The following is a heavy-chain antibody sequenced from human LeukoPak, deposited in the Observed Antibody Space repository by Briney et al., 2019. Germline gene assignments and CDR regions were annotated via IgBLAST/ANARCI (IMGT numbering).Heavy chain of an antibody. Sequence: KTSETLSLTCTVSGDSISGSSYDWGWIRQSPEKGLEWIGIIYYSGSTDYNPSLKSRVTISVDTSKNQFSLRLNSVTATDTAVYYCARSFASSMGTMDVWGQGTTVTVSS. CDR3: ARSFASSMGTMDV. D-gene: IGHD2/OR15-2a*01. J-gene: IGHJ6*02. CDR1: GDSISGSSYD. CDR2: IYYSGST. V-gene: IGHV4-39*01.